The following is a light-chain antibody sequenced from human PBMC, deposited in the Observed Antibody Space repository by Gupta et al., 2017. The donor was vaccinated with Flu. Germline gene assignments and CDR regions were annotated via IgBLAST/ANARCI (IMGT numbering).Light chain of an antibody. Sequence: DIQLTQSPSSVSASVGDRVTSTCRASQGITSWLAWYQQKPVKAPQLLIYAASSLQSGVPSRFSGSGSGTDFTLTISSLQPEDFVTYYCDQANSCPPTFGPGTKVDIK. J-gene: IGKJ3*01. CDR1: QGITSW. V-gene: IGKV1D-12*01. CDR2: AAS. CDR3: DQANSCPPT.